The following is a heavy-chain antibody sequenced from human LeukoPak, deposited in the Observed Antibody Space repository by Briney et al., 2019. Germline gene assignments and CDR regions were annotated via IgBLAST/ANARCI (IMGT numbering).Heavy chain of an antibody. Sequence: GGSLRLSCAASGFTVSSNYMSWVRQAPGKGLEWVSLIYSGGSTYYADSVKGRFTISRDNSKNTLYLQMNSLRAEDTAVYYCAREEAYSSGYYFAYWGLGTLVTVSS. CDR1: GFTVSSNY. CDR2: IYSGGST. D-gene: IGHD5-18*01. J-gene: IGHJ4*02. V-gene: IGHV3-66*01. CDR3: AREEAYSSGYYFAY.